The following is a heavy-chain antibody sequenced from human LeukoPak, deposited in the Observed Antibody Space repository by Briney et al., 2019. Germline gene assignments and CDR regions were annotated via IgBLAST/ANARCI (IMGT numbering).Heavy chain of an antibody. Sequence: GGSLRLSCVVSGIAFSDYYMNWIRQAPEKGLEWISYISSSSSYTDYADSVKGRFTISRDNAKSALYLQLNSLRLEDTAVYYCAAGTAADFWGQGTLVTVSS. CDR1: GIAFSDYY. CDR3: AAGTAADF. J-gene: IGHJ4*02. V-gene: IGHV3-11*03. CDR2: ISSSSSYT. D-gene: IGHD6-13*01.